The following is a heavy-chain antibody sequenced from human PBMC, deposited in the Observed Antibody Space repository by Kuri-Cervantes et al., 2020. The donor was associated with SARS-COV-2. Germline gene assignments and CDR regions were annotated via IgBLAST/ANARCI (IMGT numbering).Heavy chain of an antibody. CDR1: GFTFSSYG. CDR3: ARHEGKHCGDNCYFRP. D-gene: IGHD2-21*02. J-gene: IGHJ5*02. Sequence: GGSLRLSCAASGFTFSSYGMHWVRQAPGKGLEWVAVIWYDGSNKYYADSVKGRFTISRDNSKNTLYLQMNSLRAEDTAVYYCARHEGKHCGDNCYFRPWGQGTLVTVSS. V-gene: IGHV3-33*08. CDR2: IWYDGSNK.